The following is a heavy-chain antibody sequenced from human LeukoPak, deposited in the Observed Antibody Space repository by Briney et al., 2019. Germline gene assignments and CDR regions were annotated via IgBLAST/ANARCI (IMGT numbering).Heavy chain of an antibody. V-gene: IGHV1-2*04. CDR2: INPNSGGT. J-gene: IGHJ4*02. CDR1: GYTLTGYY. D-gene: IGHD3/OR15-3a*01. Sequence: ASVKVSFKASGYTLTGYYMHWVRQAPGQGLEWMGWINPNSGGTNYAQKFQGWVTMTRDTSISTAYMELSRLRSDDTAVYYCARSFAFWTRYYFDYWGQGTLVTVSS. CDR3: ARSFAFWTRYYFDY.